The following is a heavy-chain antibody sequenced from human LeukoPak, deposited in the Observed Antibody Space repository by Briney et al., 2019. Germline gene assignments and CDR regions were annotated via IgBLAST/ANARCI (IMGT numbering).Heavy chain of an antibody. J-gene: IGHJ2*01. CDR1: GGTFSSYA. Sequence: SVKVSCKASGGTFSSYAISWVRQAPGQGLEWMGGIIPIFGTANYAQKSQGRVTITADESTSTAYMELSSLRSEDTAVYYCATRGIAVAGDWYFDLWGRGTLVTVSS. V-gene: IGHV1-69*13. CDR3: ATRGIAVAGDWYFDL. D-gene: IGHD6-19*01. CDR2: IIPIFGTA.